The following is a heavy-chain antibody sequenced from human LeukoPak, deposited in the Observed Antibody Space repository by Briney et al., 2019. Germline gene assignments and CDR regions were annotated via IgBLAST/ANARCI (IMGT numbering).Heavy chain of an antibody. Sequence: GRSPRLSCAASGFTFDDYAMHWVRQAPGKGLEWVSGISWNSGSIGYADSVKGRFTISRDNAKNSLYLQMNSLRAEDTALYYCAKDITSSGRGWFDPWGKGTLVTVSS. CDR3: AKDITSSGRGWFDP. J-gene: IGHJ5*02. CDR1: GFTFDDYA. V-gene: IGHV3-9*01. CDR2: ISWNSGSI. D-gene: IGHD3-22*01.